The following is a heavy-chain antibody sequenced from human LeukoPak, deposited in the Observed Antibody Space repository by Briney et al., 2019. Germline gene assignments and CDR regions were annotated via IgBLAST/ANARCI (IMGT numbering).Heavy chain of an antibody. CDR1: GGSVSSHY. Sequence: SETQSLTCTVSGGSVSSHYWSWIRQPPGKGLEWIGYIYYSGSTNYNPSLKSRVTISVDTSKNQFSLKLSSVTAADTAVYYCARALGRGALNWGQGTLVTVSS. D-gene: IGHD1-26*01. CDR2: IYYSGST. V-gene: IGHV4-59*02. CDR3: ARALGRGALN. J-gene: IGHJ4*02.